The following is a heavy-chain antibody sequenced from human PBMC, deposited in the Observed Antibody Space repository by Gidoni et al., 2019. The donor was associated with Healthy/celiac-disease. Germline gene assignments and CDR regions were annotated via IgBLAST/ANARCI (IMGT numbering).Heavy chain of an antibody. Sequence: QVQLVESGGGVVQPGRSLRLSFAAPGFPFSRYAMHWVRQAPGKGLEWVAVISYDGSNKYYADSVKGRFTISRDNSKNTLYLQMNSLRAEDTAVYYCARNYYDSSGYWGNFGYWGQGTLVTVSS. V-gene: IGHV3-30-3*01. D-gene: IGHD3-22*01. CDR2: ISYDGSNK. CDR1: GFPFSRYA. J-gene: IGHJ4*02. CDR3: ARNYYDSSGYWGNFGY.